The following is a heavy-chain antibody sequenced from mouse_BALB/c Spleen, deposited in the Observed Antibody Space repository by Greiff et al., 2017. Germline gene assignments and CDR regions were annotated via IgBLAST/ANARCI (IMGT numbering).Heavy chain of an antibody. CDR2: IWDGGST. CDR3: ARDTAGYSIDY. J-gene: IGHJ2*01. Sequence: QVQLMESGPGLVAPSQSLSLTCTASGFSLTSYGVHWVRQPPGKGLEWLGVIWDGGSTNYNSALMSRLSISNDNSKSQVFLKMTSLQTDDTAMYYCARDTAGYSIDYWGQGTTLTVSS. V-gene: IGHV2-9*02. D-gene: IGHD1-2*01. CDR1: GFSLTSYG.